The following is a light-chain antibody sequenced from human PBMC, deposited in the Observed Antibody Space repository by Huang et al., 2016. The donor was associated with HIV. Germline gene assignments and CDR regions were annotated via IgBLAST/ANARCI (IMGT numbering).Light chain of an antibody. CDR2: GAS. CDR3: QQYDSSPWT. J-gene: IGKJ1*01. CDR1: QSVSSTY. V-gene: IGKV3-20*01. Sequence: EIVLTQSPGTLSLSPGERATLSCRASQSVSSTYLAWYQQKPGQAPRLLFYGASSRATCIPDRFSGSGSGTDFTLTISRLEPEDLAVYYCQQYDSSPWTFGQGTKVEIK.